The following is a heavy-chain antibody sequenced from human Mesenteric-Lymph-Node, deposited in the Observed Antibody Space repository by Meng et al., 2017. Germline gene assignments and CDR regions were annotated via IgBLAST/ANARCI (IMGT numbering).Heavy chain of an antibody. Sequence: SETLSLTCTVSGSSISSGSYWGWIRQSPGKGLEWIGSIYHSGSTYYNPSLKSRVTISVDTSKNQFSLKLSSVTAADTAVYYCAREFLSYYDSSGYSRGAFDIWGQGTMVTVSS. J-gene: IGHJ3*02. D-gene: IGHD3-22*01. CDR2: IYHSGST. CDR1: GSSISSGSY. V-gene: IGHV4-38-2*02. CDR3: AREFLSYYDSSGYSRGAFDI.